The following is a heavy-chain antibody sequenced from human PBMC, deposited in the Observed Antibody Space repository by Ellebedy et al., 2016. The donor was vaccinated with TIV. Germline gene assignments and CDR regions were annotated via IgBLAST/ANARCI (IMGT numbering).Heavy chain of an antibody. J-gene: IGHJ3*02. CDR2: ISSSGSTI. Sequence: GESLKISXAASGFTFSDYYMSWIRQAPGKGLEWVSYISSSGSTIYYADSVKGRFTISRDNAKNSLYLQMNSLRAEDTAVYYCARDPGGTTDAFDIWGQGTMVTVSS. V-gene: IGHV3-11*01. CDR3: ARDPGGTTDAFDI. D-gene: IGHD1-1*01. CDR1: GFTFSDYY.